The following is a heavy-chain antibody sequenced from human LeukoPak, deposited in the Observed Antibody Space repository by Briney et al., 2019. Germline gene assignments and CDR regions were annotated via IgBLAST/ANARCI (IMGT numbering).Heavy chain of an antibody. J-gene: IGHJ5*02. CDR2: IYYSGST. V-gene: IGHV4-39*01. CDR3: ARHEYSGSYYGLSWFDP. D-gene: IGHD1-26*01. CDR1: GGSISSSGYY. Sequence: TPSETLSLTCTVSGGSISSSGYYWGWIRQPPGKGLEWIASIYYSGSTYYNPSLKSRVTISVGTSKNQLSLKLSSLTAADTAVYYCARHEYSGSYYGLSWFDPWGQGTLVTVSS.